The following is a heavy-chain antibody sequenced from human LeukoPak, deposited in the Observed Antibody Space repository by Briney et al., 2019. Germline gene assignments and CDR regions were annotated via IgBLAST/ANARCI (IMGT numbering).Heavy chain of an antibody. J-gene: IGHJ6*03. CDR2: IYPVDSDT. V-gene: IGHV5-51*01. CDR3: ARRYSSSGSGGGLSYYYYMDV. Sequence: GESLKISCKGSGYSFTSYWIGWVRQMPGKGLEWMGIIYPVDSDTRYSPSFQGQVTISADKSISTAYLQWSSLKASDTAMYYCARRYSSSGSGGGLSYYYYMDVWGKGTTVTVSS. CDR1: GYSFTSYW. D-gene: IGHD3-16*01.